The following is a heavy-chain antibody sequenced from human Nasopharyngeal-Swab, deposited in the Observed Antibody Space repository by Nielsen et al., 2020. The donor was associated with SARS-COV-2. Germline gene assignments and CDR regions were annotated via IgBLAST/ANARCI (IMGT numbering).Heavy chain of an antibody. J-gene: IGHJ3*02. V-gene: IGHV3-30*18. CDR2: ISYDGSNK. D-gene: IGHD1-26*01. Sequence: SLKISCAASGVTFSSYGIHWFRQAPGKGLEWVAVISYDGSNKYYADSVKGRFTISRDNSKNTLYLQMNSLRAEDTAVYYCAKVFDSAWATGAFDIWGQGTMVTVSS. CDR3: AKVFDSAWATGAFDI. CDR1: GVTFSSYG.